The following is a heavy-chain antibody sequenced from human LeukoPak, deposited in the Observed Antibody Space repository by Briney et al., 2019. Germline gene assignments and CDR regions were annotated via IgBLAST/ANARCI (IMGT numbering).Heavy chain of an antibody. Sequence: GGSVRLSCAASGFKFSSNWMSWVRQAPGKGLEWVANIKQDGSEKYYVDSAKGRFTISRDNAKNSLYLQMNSLRAEDTAVYYCARGGPSVTPYYWGQGTLVTVSS. CDR1: GFKFSSNW. CDR2: IKQDGSEK. D-gene: IGHD4-17*01. V-gene: IGHV3-7*01. CDR3: ARGGPSVTPYY. J-gene: IGHJ4*02.